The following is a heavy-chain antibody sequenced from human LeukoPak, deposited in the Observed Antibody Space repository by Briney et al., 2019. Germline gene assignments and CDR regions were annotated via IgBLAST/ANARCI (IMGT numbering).Heavy chain of an antibody. D-gene: IGHD6-19*01. CDR3: MAGSDY. CDR1: GFTVSSNY. V-gene: IGHV3-53*01. Sequence: GGSLRLSCAASGFTVSSNYMNWVRQAPGKGLEWVSVIYSSGNTNYADSVKGRFSFSRDNSKNTLYLQMNSLRAEDTAVYYCMAGSDYWGQGTLVTVSS. CDR2: IYSSGNT. J-gene: IGHJ4*02.